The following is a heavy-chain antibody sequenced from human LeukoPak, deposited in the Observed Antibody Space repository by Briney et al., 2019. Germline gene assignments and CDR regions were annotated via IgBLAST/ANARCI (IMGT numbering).Heavy chain of an antibody. Sequence: GGSLRLSCAASGFTFSSYAMSWVRQAPGKGLAWVSAFSGSGGDTYYADSVKGRFTISRDNSKNTLYLQMNSLRVEDTAVYYCAKATSVTTLFDYWGQGTLVTVSS. J-gene: IGHJ4*02. V-gene: IGHV3-23*01. D-gene: IGHD4-17*01. CDR3: AKATSVTTLFDY. CDR2: FSGSGGDT. CDR1: GFTFSSYA.